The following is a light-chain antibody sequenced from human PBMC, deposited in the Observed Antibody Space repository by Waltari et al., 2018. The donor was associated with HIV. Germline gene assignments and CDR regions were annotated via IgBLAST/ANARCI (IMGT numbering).Light chain of an antibody. CDR2: KNR. CDR3: QSYDTSLSAWV. Sequence: QSVLTQPPSISGAPGQRITVSCSGTSSNIGAGYDVHWYQQLPGPAPKRRLYKNRNRPSGFPDRFPASKSDASASLASTGLQAADEGDYFCQSYDTSLSAWVFGGGTKLTVL. V-gene: IGLV1-40*03. J-gene: IGLJ2*01. CDR1: SSNIGAGYD.